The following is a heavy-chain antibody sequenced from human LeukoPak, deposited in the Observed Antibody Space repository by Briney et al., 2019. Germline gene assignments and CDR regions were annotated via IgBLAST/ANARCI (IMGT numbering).Heavy chain of an antibody. Sequence: PGGSLRLSCAASGFTFSSYGMHWVRQAPGKGLEYVSTISSTGGSTYYANSVKGRFTISRDNSKNTLYLQMGSLRAEDLAVYYCARGYQNSLGIWGQGTMVTVSS. J-gene: IGHJ3*02. V-gene: IGHV3-64*01. CDR3: ARGYQNSLGI. CDR2: ISSTGGST. D-gene: IGHD5-12*01. CDR1: GFTFSSYG.